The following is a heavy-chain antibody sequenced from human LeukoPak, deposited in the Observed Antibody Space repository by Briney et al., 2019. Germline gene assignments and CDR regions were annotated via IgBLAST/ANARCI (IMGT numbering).Heavy chain of an antibody. J-gene: IGHJ5*02. D-gene: IGHD3-3*01. CDR1: GGSFSGYY. CDR2: INLSGST. Sequence: SETLSLTCAVYGGSFSGYYWSWIRQPPGKGLEWIGEINLSGSTNYNPSLKSRVTISVDASKNQFSLKLSSVTAADTAVYYCARVYDFWSGYGWFDPWGQGTLVTVSS. CDR3: ARVYDFWSGYGWFDP. V-gene: IGHV4-34*01.